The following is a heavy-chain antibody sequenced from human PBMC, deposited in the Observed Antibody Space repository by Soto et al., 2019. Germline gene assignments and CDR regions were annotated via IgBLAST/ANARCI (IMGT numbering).Heavy chain of an antibody. CDR2: ISYDGSNK. V-gene: IGHV3-30-3*01. CDR1: GFTFSAYP. CDR3: ASLPNRFESRGFYH. J-gene: IGHJ4*02. D-gene: IGHD3-22*01. Sequence: QVQLVESGGGVVQPGRSLRLSCAASGFTFSAYPMHWVRQAPGKGLEWVAFISYDGSNKYFADSVKGRFTISRDNAKNTLYLQMDSLRDEDTAVYHCASLPNRFESRGFYHWGQGTRVTVSS.